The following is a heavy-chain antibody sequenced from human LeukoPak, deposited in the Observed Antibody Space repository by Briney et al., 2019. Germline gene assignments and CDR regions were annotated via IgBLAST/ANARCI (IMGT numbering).Heavy chain of an antibody. CDR2: ISSGSRTI. V-gene: IGHV3-48*01. CDR3: ARESITGHRDFDY. Sequence: GGSLRLSCAASGFTFSSYSMNWVRQAPGKGLEWVSYISSGSRTIYYADSVKGRFTMSRDNAKNPLYLQMNSLRAEDTAVYYCARESITGHRDFDYWGQGTPVTVSS. J-gene: IGHJ4*02. D-gene: IGHD1-20*01. CDR1: GFTFSSYS.